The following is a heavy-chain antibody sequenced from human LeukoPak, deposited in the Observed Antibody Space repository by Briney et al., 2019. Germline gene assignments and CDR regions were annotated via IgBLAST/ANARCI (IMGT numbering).Heavy chain of an antibody. Sequence: GGSLRLSCAASGFTVSSYGMHWVRQAPGKGLEWVAFIRYDGSNKYYADSVKGRFTISRDNSKNTLYLQMNSLRAEDTAVYYCAKASTIFGVVINYYMDVWGKGTTVTVSS. J-gene: IGHJ6*03. CDR3: AKASTIFGVVINYYMDV. CDR2: IRYDGSNK. D-gene: IGHD3-3*01. V-gene: IGHV3-30*02. CDR1: GFTVSSYG.